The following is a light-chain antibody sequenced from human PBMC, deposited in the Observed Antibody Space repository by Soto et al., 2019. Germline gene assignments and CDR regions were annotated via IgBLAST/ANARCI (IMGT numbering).Light chain of an antibody. CDR2: DGT. CDR1: QSVRSN. CDR3: QEYDDWPLT. Sequence: EKVMTQSPATLSVSPGERATLSCRASQSVRSNLAWYQQRPGQAPRLVIYDGTIRATGIPARFSGSGSGTEFTLAISSLQSEDCAVYYCQEYDDWPLTFGGGTKVEIK. V-gene: IGKV3-15*01. J-gene: IGKJ4*01.